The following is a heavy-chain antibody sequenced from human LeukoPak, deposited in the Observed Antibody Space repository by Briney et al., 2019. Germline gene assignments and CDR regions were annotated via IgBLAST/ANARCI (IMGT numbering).Heavy chain of an antibody. CDR2: ISYDGSNK. V-gene: IGHV3-30*01. Sequence: GASLTLSCAASGFTFSSYAMHWVSQAPGKGLEWVAVISYDGSNKYYADSVKGRFTISRDNSKNTLYLQMNSLRAEDTAVYYCARDSYNWFDPWGQGTLVTVSS. J-gene: IGHJ5*02. CDR3: ARDSYNWFDP. CDR1: GFTFSSYA.